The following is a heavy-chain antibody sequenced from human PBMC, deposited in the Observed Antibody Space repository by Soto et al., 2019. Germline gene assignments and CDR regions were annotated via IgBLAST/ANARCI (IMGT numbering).Heavy chain of an antibody. CDR2: MNPDSGNT. CDR1: GYTFSNYN. Sequence: QEQLVQSGAEVKKPGAPVKVSCKASGYTFSNYNINWVRQASGQGLEWMGWMNPDSGNTGYAEKFQGRVTMTRNRSIGTAYMELSGLRSEDTAVYYCAREAASDPSFYYHYMDVWGKGTTVTVSS. D-gene: IGHD6-25*01. V-gene: IGHV1-8*01. J-gene: IGHJ6*03. CDR3: AREAASDPSFYYHYMDV.